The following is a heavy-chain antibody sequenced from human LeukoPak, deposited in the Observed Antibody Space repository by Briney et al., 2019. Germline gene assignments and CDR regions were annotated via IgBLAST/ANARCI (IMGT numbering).Heavy chain of an antibody. CDR1: GFTFSSYA. CDR2: ISGGGGST. CDR3: AKDYYYGSGSQGSFDY. D-gene: IGHD3-10*01. V-gene: IGHV3-23*01. J-gene: IGHJ4*02. Sequence: PGGSLRLSCAASGFTFSSYAMTWVRQAPGKGLEWVSAISGGGGSTYYADSVKGRFTISRDDSKNTLYLQMNSLRADDTAVYYCAKDYYYGSGSQGSFDYWGQGTLVTVSS.